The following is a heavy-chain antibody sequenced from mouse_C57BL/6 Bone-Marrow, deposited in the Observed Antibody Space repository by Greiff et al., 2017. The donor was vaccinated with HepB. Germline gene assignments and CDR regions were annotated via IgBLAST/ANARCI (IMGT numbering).Heavy chain of an antibody. Sequence: VQLQQSGAELARPGASVKLSCKASGYTFTSYGISWVKQSTGQGLEWIGEIYPRSGNTYYNEKFKGKATLTADKSSSTAYMELRSLTSEDSAVYFCARSGIYYYGSGAMDYWGQGTSVTVSS. D-gene: IGHD1-1*01. J-gene: IGHJ4*01. CDR2: IYPRSGNT. V-gene: IGHV1-81*01. CDR1: GYTFTSYG. CDR3: ARSGIYYYGSGAMDY.